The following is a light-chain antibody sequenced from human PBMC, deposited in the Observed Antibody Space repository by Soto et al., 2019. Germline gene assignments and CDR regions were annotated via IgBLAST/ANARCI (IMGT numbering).Light chain of an antibody. V-gene: IGLV4-69*01. CDR1: SGHSSYA. CDR2: LNSDGSH. Sequence: QAVVTQWPSASASLGASVKLTCTLSSGHSSYAIAWHQQQPEKGPRFLMRLNSDGSHNKGYGIPDRFSGSNSGAERYLTISGLQSEDEADYYCQTWGTDVSVFGGGTRLTVL. J-gene: IGLJ7*01. CDR3: QTWGTDVSV.